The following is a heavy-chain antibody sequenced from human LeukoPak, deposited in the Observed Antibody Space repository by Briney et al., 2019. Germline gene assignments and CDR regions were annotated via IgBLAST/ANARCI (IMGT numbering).Heavy chain of an antibody. Sequence: GGSLRLSCAASGFTFSSYWMSWVRQALEKELEWVAKIKPDGSEIYHVDSVQGRFTISRDNAKNSLYLQMNSLRAEDTAVYYCATSRFYLESWGQGTLVTVSS. CDR1: GFTFSSYW. V-gene: IGHV3-7*01. J-gene: IGHJ4*02. CDR2: IKPDGSEI. CDR3: ATSRFYLES.